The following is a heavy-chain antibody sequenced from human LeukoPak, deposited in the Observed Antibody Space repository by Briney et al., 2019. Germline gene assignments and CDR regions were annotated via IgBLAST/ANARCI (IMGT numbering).Heavy chain of an antibody. D-gene: IGHD3-10*01. V-gene: IGHV4-34*09. CDR3: ARFYYGSGSYPSIDY. CDR2: INHSGST. Sequence: SETLSLTCAVYGGSFSGYYWSWIRQPPGKGLEWIGEINHSGSTNYNPSLKSRVTISVDTSKNQFSLKLSSVTAADTAVYYCARFYYGSGSYPSIDYWGQGTLVTVSS. CDR1: GGSFSGYY. J-gene: IGHJ4*02.